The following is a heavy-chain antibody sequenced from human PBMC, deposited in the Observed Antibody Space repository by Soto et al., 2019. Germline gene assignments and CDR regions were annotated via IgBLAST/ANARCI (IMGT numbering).Heavy chain of an antibody. D-gene: IGHD4-17*01. J-gene: IGHJ4*02. Sequence: SGGAPILSLAAPGFTFSSYSMNWGRPAPGKGLEWVSYISSSSSTIYYADSVKGRFTISRDNAKNSLYLQMNSLRAEDTAVYYCARDIPLDDYGDYFFDYWGQGTLVTVSS. CDR3: ARDIPLDDYGDYFFDY. V-gene: IGHV3-48*01. CDR1: GFTFSSYS. CDR2: ISSSSSTI.